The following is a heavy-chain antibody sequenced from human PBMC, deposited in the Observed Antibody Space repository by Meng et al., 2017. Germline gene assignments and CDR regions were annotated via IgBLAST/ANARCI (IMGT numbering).Heavy chain of an antibody. CDR3: ARDFTAVVVAARWGWFDP. J-gene: IGHJ5*02. CDR1: GGSFSGYY. Sequence: QVQLQQWGAGLLKPSETLSLTCAVYGGSFSGYYWSWIRQPPGKGLEWIGEINHSGSTNYNPSLKSRVTISVDTSKNQFSLKLSSVTAADTAVYYCARDFTAVVVAARWGWFDPWGQGTLVTVSS. V-gene: IGHV4-34*01. D-gene: IGHD2-15*01. CDR2: INHSGST.